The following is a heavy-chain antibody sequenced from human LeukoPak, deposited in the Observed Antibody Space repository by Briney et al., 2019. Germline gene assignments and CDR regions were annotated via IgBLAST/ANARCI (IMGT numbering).Heavy chain of an antibody. V-gene: IGHV5-51*01. CDR2: IYPADSDTKYRPS. CDR1: GYPFTTYS. D-gene: IGHD3-16*01. J-gene: IGHJ3*02. Sequence: GESLKISFEGSGYPFTTYSIAWVRPMPGQGLWWMGIIYPADSDTKYRPSRYGPSFEGQVSILADKSINTVYLQWSSLKASDTAIYYCARRFVENGLFAFDIWGQGTLVTVSS. CDR3: ARRFVENGLFAFDI.